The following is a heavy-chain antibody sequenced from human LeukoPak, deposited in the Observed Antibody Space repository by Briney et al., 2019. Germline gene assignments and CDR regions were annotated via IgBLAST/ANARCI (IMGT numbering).Heavy chain of an antibody. J-gene: IGHJ4*02. CDR1: GYTFTSYA. V-gene: IGHV7-4-1*02. CDR2: INTNTGNP. CDR3: ARTGFANQSKYRNTDY. D-gene: IGHD2/OR15-2a*01. Sequence: ASVKVSCKASGYTFTSYAMNWVRQAPGQGLEWMGWINTNTGNPTYAQGFTGRFVFSLDTSVSTAYLQISSLKAEDTAVYYCARTGFANQSKYRNTDYWGQGTLVTVSS.